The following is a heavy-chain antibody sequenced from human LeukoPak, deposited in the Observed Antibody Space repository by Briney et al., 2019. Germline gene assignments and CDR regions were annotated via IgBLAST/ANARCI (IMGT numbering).Heavy chain of an antibody. D-gene: IGHD3-10*01. CDR1: GGSISGYF. Sequence: SETLSLTCTVSGGSISGYFWSWIRQPPGKGLEWIGYIHYSGSTNYNPSLNSRVTISVDTSKNQFSLRLSSVTAADTAVYYCARYGITIVRGGKYYFDSCGQGTLVTVSS. V-gene: IGHV4-59*08. CDR2: IHYSGST. J-gene: IGHJ4*02. CDR3: ARYGITIVRGGKYYFDS.